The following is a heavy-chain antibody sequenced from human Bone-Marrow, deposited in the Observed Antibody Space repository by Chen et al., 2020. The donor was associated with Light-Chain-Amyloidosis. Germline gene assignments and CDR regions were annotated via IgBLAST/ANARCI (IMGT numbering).Heavy chain of an antibody. CDR2: IYPDDSDA. Sequence: EVQLEQSGPEVKQPGESLKISCKGSGYTFPNYWIGWVRQMPGKGLEWMGVIYPDDSDARYSPSVEGQVTISADKSITTAYLQWRSLKASDTAMYYCARRRDGYNFDYWGQGTLVTVSS. CDR1: GYTFPNYW. CDR3: ARRRDGYNFDY. J-gene: IGHJ4*02. D-gene: IGHD5-12*01. V-gene: IGHV5-51*01.